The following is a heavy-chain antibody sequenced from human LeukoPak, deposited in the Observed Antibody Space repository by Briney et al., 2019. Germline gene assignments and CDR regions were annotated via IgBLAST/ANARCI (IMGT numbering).Heavy chain of an antibody. CDR3: AREGRVSGYDFDC. D-gene: IGHD5-12*01. V-gene: IGHV3-74*03. J-gene: IGHJ4*02. CDR2: INSDGSSI. CDR1: EFTVIGYW. Sequence: GVSLRRSCAASEFTVIGYWMDLGGQPQGKWLVWVSRINSDGSSITYAESVKGRFTISRDNAKNTLYLQMNSLRVEDTAVYYCAREGRVSGYDFDCWGQGTMVTVSS.